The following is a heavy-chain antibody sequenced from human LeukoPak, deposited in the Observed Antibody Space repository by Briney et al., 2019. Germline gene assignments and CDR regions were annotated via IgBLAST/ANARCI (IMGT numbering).Heavy chain of an antibody. CDR2: ISSSSSYI. CDR3: ARRAGGYSHPYDY. J-gene: IGHJ4*02. D-gene: IGHD4-23*01. Sequence: GGSLRLSCAGSGFTFNTYNMNWVRQAPGKGLEWVSSISSSSSYIYYADSVKGRFTISRDNAKNSLFLQMNSLRAEDTAVYYCARRAGGYSHPYDYWGQGILVTVSS. V-gene: IGHV3-21*04. CDR1: GFTFNTYN.